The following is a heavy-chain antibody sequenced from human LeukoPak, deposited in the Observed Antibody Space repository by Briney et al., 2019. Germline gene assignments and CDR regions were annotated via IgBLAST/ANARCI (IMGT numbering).Heavy chain of an antibody. CDR3: ASNGWRDYYDSSGYPDY. CDR1: GGSISSGGYY. Sequence: SETLSLTCTVSGGSISSGGYYWSWIRQHPGKGLEWIGYIYYSGSTYYNPPLKSRVTISVDTSKNQFSLKLSSVTAADTAVYYCASNGWRDYYDSSGYPDYWGQGTLVTVSS. D-gene: IGHD3-22*01. CDR2: IYYSGST. V-gene: IGHV4-31*03. J-gene: IGHJ4*02.